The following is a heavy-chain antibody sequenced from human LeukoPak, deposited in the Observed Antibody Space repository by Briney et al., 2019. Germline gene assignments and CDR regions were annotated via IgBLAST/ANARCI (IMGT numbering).Heavy chain of an antibody. CDR3: ARVLDSSSPPDY. CDR2: IWYDGSNK. V-gene: IGHV3-33*01. J-gene: IGHJ4*02. CDR1: GFTFSSYG. D-gene: IGHD6-6*01. Sequence: PGGSLRLSCAASGFTFSSYGMHWVRQAPGKGLEWVAVIWYDGSNKYYADSVKGRFTISRDNSKNTLYLQMNSLRAEDTAVYYCARVLDSSSPPDYWGQGTLVTVPS.